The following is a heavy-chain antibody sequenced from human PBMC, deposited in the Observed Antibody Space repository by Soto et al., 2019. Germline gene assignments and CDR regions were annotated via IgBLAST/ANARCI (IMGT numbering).Heavy chain of an antibody. CDR2: IGTAGDT. J-gene: IGHJ4*02. D-gene: IGHD6-19*01. V-gene: IGHV3-13*01. CDR3: ARGPVAGAFDY. CDR1: GFTFSSYD. Sequence: GGSLRLSCAASGFTFSSYDMHWVRQGIRKGLEWVSTIGTAGDTYYPGSVKGRFTISRENAKNSLYLQMNSLRAGDTAVYYCARGPVAGAFDYWGQGTLVTVSS.